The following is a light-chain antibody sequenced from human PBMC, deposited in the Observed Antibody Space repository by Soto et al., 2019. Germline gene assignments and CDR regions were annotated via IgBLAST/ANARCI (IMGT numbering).Light chain of an antibody. J-gene: IGLJ3*02. CDR3: CSYAGSSTWV. Sequence: QSVLTQTPSASGTPGQRVTISCSGSNSNMGRNYVYWYQQVPGTAPKLLMYRNDVRPSGVPDRFTGSKSGNTASLTISGLQAEDEADYYCCSYAGSSTWVLGGGTKLTVL. V-gene: IGLV1-47*01. CDR2: RND. CDR1: NSNMGRNY.